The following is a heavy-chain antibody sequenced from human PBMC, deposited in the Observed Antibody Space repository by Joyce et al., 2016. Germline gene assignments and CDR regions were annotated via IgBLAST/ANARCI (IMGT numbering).Heavy chain of an antibody. Sequence: QVQLQQWGAGLLKPSETLSLTCAVYGGSFSVYYWSWIRQPPGKGLEWIGESNHSGSTHYNPSLKSRVTISVDTSKNQFSLKVNSVTAADTALYYCARGETATGFDYWGQGTLVTVSS. V-gene: IGHV4-34*01. J-gene: IGHJ4*02. CDR3: ARGETATGFDY. CDR1: GGSFSVYY. D-gene: IGHD5-18*01. CDR2: SNHSGST.